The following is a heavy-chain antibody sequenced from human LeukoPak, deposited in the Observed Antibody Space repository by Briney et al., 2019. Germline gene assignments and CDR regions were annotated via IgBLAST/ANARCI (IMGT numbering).Heavy chain of an antibody. J-gene: IGHJ4*02. V-gene: IGHV3-9*01. Sequence: GGSLRLSCAASGFTFDDYAMHWVRQAPGKGLERVSGISWNSGSIGYADSVKGRFTISRDNAKNTLYLQMNSLRAEDTAVYYCAKDSEQWLPKREFDYWGQGALVTVSS. CDR1: GFTFDDYA. D-gene: IGHD6-19*01. CDR2: ISWNSGSI. CDR3: AKDSEQWLPKREFDY.